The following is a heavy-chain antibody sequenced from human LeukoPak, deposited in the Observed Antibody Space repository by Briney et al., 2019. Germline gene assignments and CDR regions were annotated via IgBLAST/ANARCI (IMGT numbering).Heavy chain of an antibody. V-gene: IGHV3-11*04. CDR1: GFTFSDYY. Sequence: GSLRLSCAASGFTFSDYYMSWIRQAPGKGLEWVSYISSSGSSTYYADSVKGRFTISRDNAKNSLYLQMNSLRVEDTAVYYCASRYSPFDFWGQGTLVTVSS. D-gene: IGHD5-18*01. CDR2: ISSSGSST. J-gene: IGHJ4*02. CDR3: ASRYSPFDF.